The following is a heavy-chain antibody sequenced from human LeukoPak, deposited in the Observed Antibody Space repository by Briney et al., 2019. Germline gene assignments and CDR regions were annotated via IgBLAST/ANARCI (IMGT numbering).Heavy chain of an antibody. Sequence: RGSLRLSCAASGFTFSSYAMSWVRQAPGKGLEWVSAISGSGGSTYYADSVKGRFTISRDNSKNTLYLQMNSLRAEDTAVYYCAEDRVLLTTNFDYWGQGTLVTVSS. J-gene: IGHJ4*02. V-gene: IGHV3-23*01. CDR1: GFTFSSYA. D-gene: IGHD3-9*01. CDR2: ISGSGGST. CDR3: AEDRVLLTTNFDY.